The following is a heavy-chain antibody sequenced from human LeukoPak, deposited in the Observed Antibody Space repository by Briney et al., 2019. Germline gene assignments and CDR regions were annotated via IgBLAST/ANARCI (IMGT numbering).Heavy chain of an antibody. CDR1: GFTFSSYA. V-gene: IGHV3-23*01. CDR3: AKYHYGSGTSLGY. Sequence: PGGSLRLSCAASGFTFSSYAMTWVRQVPGKGLEWVSGISGSDDITYYADSVKGRFTISRDNAKNSLSLQMNSLRAEDTAVYYCAKYHYGSGTSLGYWGQGTLVTVSS. CDR2: ISGSDDIT. D-gene: IGHD3-10*01. J-gene: IGHJ4*02.